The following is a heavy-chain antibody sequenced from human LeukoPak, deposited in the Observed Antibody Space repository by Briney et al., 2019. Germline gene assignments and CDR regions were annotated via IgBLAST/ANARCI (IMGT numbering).Heavy chain of an antibody. J-gene: IGHJ3*02. CDR2: INAGNGNT. V-gene: IGHV1-3*01. Sequence: GASVKFSCKASGYTFTSYAMHWVRQAPGQRLEWMGWINAGNGNTKYSQKFQGRVTITRDTSASTAYMELSSLRSEDTAVYYCASNYGDYDDAFDIWGQGTMVTVSS. D-gene: IGHD4-17*01. CDR3: ASNYGDYDDAFDI. CDR1: GYTFTSYA.